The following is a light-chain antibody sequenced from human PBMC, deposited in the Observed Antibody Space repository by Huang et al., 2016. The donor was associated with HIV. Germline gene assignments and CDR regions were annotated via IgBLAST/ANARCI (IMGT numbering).Light chain of an antibody. V-gene: IGKV3-11*01. CDR3: QQRKNWPPIT. J-gene: IGKJ5*01. CDR1: QDVGTY. CDR2: DAS. Sequence: EIVLTQSPATLSLSPGDRATLSCRARQDVGTYLAWYQQKPDQAPRLLIYDASNRAPAIPARFSGSGSGTDFTLTITSLEPEDLGTYYCQQRKNWPPITFGQGTRLDIK.